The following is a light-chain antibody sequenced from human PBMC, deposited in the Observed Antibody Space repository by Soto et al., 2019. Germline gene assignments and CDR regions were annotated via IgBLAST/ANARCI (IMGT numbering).Light chain of an antibody. V-gene: IGKV3-11*01. CDR2: DAS. CDR1: QSITTY. Sequence: EIVLTQSPATLSLSPGERATLSCRASQSITTYLAWYQQKPGQAPRLLIYDASNRATDIPVRFSGRGSGTAFTLTISCLEPEDSAFYYCQQRYSWPVTFGQGTRLEIK. J-gene: IGKJ5*01. CDR3: QQRYSWPVT.